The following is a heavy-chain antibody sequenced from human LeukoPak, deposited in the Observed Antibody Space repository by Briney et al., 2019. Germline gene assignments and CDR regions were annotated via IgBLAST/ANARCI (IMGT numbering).Heavy chain of an antibody. J-gene: IGHJ6*03. CDR2: IYYSGST. D-gene: IGHD2-15*01. CDR1: GGSISSYY. V-gene: IGHV4-59*01. CDR3: ARTYCSGGSCYSRASMYYYYYMDV. Sequence: PSETLSLTCTVSGGSISSYYWSWIRQPPGKGLEWIGYIYYSGSTNYNPSLKSRVTISVDTSKNQFSLKLSSVTAADTAVYYCARTYCSGGSCYSRASMYYYYYMDVWGKGTTVTVSS.